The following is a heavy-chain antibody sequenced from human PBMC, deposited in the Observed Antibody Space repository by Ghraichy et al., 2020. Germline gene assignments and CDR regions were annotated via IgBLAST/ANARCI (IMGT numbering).Heavy chain of an antibody. Sequence: SETLSLTCAVSGGSFNTYYWTWIRQPPGKGLEWIGEISPGGVTKYNPSLESRVTISIDTSQNQFFMTLKSLTAADTAVFYCARGQQWLVPPRNNWFDPWGQGTLVTVSS. CDR1: GGSFNTYY. D-gene: IGHD6-19*01. V-gene: IGHV4-34*01. CDR2: ISPGGVT. J-gene: IGHJ5*02. CDR3: ARGQQWLVPPRNNWFDP.